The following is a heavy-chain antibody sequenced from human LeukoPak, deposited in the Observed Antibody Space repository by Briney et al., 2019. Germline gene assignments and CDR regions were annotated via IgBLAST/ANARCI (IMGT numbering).Heavy chain of an antibody. CDR3: AREPLQTYYYGSGSYD. CDR1: GGTFSSYA. V-gene: IGHV1-69*05. Sequence: ASVKVSCKASGGTFSSYATSWVRQAPGQGLEWMGGITPIFGTANYAQKFQGRVTITTDESTSTAYMELSSLRSEDTAVYYCAREPLQTYYYGSGSYDWGQGTLVTVSS. CDR2: ITPIFGTA. D-gene: IGHD3-10*01. J-gene: IGHJ4*02.